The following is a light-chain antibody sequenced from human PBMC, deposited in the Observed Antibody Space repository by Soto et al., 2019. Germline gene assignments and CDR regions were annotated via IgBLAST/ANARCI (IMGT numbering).Light chain of an antibody. CDR2: DAS. V-gene: IGKV3-20*01. J-gene: IGKJ4*01. Sequence: EIVLTQSPGTLSLSPGERATLSCRASQSVSSNYLAWYKQKPGQAPRLLIYDASSRATGIPDRFSGSGSGTDFTLTSSRLEPEDFAVYYCQRYGSSPLTFGGGTKVEIK. CDR3: QRYGSSPLT. CDR1: QSVSSNY.